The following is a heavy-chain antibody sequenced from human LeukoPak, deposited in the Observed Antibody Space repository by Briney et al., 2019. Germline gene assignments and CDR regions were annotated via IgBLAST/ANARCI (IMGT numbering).Heavy chain of an antibody. J-gene: IGHJ1*01. CDR3: ARDTPGYGDYGYFQH. Sequence: SETLSFTCAVYGGSFSGYYWSWIRQPPGKGLEWIGEINHSGSTNYNPSLKSRVTISVDTSKNQFSLKLYSVTAADTAVYYCARDTPGYGDYGYFQHWGQGTLVTVSS. CDR2: INHSGST. V-gene: IGHV4-34*01. CDR1: GGSFSGYY. D-gene: IGHD4-17*01.